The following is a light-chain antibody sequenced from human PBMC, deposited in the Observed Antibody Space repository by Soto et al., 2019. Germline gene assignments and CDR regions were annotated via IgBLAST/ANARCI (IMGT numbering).Light chain of an antibody. J-gene: IGLJ1*01. CDR3: AGWDDSLTGFV. Sequence: QSVLTQPPSASGTPRQRVAISCSGSNSNIGGNFVYWYQQLPGTAPRLLIYRNNLRPSGVPDRFSGSKSGTSASLAISGFRSEDEADYYCAGWDDSLTGFVFGPGTKVTVL. V-gene: IGLV1-47*01. CDR2: RNN. CDR1: NSNIGGNF.